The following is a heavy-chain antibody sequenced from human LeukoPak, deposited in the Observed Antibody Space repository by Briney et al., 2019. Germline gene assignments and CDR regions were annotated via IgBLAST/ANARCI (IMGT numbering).Heavy chain of an antibody. J-gene: IGHJ4*02. CDR2: IWYDGSNK. Sequence: PGGSLRLSCAASGFTFSSYSMNWVRQAPGKGLEWVAVIWYDGSNKYYADSVKGRFTISRDNSKNTLYLQMNSLRAEDTAVYYCARENLPRYGDQDWVYWGQGTLVTVSS. D-gene: IGHD4-17*01. V-gene: IGHV3-33*08. CDR1: GFTFSSYS. CDR3: ARENLPRYGDQDWVY.